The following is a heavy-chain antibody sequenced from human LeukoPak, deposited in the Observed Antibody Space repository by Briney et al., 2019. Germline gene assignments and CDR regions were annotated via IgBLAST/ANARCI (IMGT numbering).Heavy chain of an antibody. D-gene: IGHD6-13*01. V-gene: IGHV7-4-1*02. CDR1: GGTFSDYS. CDR3: ARVLSGQQLAYFDY. Sequence: ASVKVSCKTSGGTFSDYSISWVRQAPGQGLEWMGWINTNTGNPTYAQGFTGRFVFSLDTSVSTAYLQISSLKAEDTAVYYCARVLSGQQLAYFDYWGQGTLVTVSS. J-gene: IGHJ4*02. CDR2: INTNTGNP.